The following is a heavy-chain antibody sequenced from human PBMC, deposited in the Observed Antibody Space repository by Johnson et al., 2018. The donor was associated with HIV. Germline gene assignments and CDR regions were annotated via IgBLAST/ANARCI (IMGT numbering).Heavy chain of an antibody. Sequence: QVLLVESGGGVVQPGRSLRLSCAASGFTFSNYAVHWVRQAPGKGLEWVAVISYDGSPEYYADSVKGRFPISRDNSKNTLYLQMNSLRAEDTAVYYCAKDPSYIVATAMTDAFDIWGQGTMVTVSS. V-gene: IGHV3-30*04. CDR2: ISYDGSPE. J-gene: IGHJ3*02. CDR1: GFTFSNYA. D-gene: IGHD5-12*01. CDR3: AKDPSYIVATAMTDAFDI.